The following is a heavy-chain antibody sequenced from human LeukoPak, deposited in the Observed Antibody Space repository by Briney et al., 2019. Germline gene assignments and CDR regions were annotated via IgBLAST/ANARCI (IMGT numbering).Heavy chain of an antibody. CDR2: INPNSGGT. Sequence: ASVKVSCKASGYTFTGYYMHWVRQAPGQGLEWMGWINPNSGGTNYAQKFQGRVTMTRDTSISTAYMELSRLRSDDTAVYYCAREPTPIYDIRGYSSLDYWGQGTRVTVS. CDR1: GYTFTGYY. D-gene: IGHD3-22*01. V-gene: IGHV1-2*02. CDR3: AREPTPIYDIRGYSSLDY. J-gene: IGHJ4*02.